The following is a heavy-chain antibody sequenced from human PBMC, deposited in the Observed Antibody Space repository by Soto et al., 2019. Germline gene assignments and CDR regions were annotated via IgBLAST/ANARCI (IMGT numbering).Heavy chain of an antibody. CDR1: GDSVSSNSAA. D-gene: IGHD6-19*01. J-gene: IGHJ3*02. Sequence: QVQLQQSGPGLVKPSQTLSLTCAISGDSVSSNSAAWNWIRQSPSRGLEWLGRTYYRSKWYNDYAVSVKSRITINPDTSKNQFSLQLNSVTPEDTAVSYCARDSAGSGWYSILSHSRDAFDIWGQGTMVTVSS. V-gene: IGHV6-1*01. CDR3: ARDSAGSGWYSILSHSRDAFDI. CDR2: TYYRSKWYN.